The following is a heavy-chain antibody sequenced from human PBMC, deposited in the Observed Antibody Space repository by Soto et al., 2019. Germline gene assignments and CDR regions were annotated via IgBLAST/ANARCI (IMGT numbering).Heavy chain of an antibody. J-gene: IGHJ5*02. Sequence: SETLSLTCTVSGGSISSSSYDWGWIRQPPGKGLEWIGSIYYSGSTYYNPSLKSRVTISVDTSKNQFSLKLSSVTAADTAVYYCARQERDYYYDSSGYYAWFDPWGQGTLVTVSS. D-gene: IGHD3-22*01. V-gene: IGHV4-39*01. CDR3: ARQERDYYYDSSGYYAWFDP. CDR2: IYYSGST. CDR1: GGSISSSSYD.